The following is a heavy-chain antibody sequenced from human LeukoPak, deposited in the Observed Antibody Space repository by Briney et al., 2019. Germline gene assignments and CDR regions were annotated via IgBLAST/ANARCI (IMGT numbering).Heavy chain of an antibody. J-gene: IGHJ4*02. Sequence: GGSLRLSCAASGFTFSNYGMHWVRQAPGKGLERVAFIRSDGSNEDYVDSVKGRFTISRDNFDNTVNLQMNSLRAEDTAVYYCAKRGDSGAYSIDYWGQGTLVTVSS. CDR2: IRSDGSNE. V-gene: IGHV3-30*02. D-gene: IGHD3-22*01. CDR1: GFTFSNYG. CDR3: AKRGDSGAYSIDY.